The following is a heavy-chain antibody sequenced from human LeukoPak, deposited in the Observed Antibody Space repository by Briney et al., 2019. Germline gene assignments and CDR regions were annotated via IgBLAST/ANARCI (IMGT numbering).Heavy chain of an antibody. CDR3: ARSDGYGLVGI. V-gene: IGHV4-39*07. D-gene: IGHD3-10*01. CDR1: GVSISSGSNY. CDR2: IYSSGST. J-gene: IGHJ3*02. Sequence: SETLSLTCSVSGVSISSGSNYWGWIRQPPGKTLEWIGSIYSSGSTHYNPSLKSRVIILIDTAKNHFSLNLSSVTAADTAVYYCARSDGYGLVGIWGKGTMVTVSS.